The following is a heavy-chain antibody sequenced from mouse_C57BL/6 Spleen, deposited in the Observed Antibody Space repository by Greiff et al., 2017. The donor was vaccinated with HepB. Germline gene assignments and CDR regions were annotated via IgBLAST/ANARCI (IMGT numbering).Heavy chain of an antibody. V-gene: IGHV5-17*01. CDR2: ISSGSSTN. CDR1: GFTFSDYG. CDR3: ARPGNYAMDY. Sequence: EVKLVESGGGLVKPGGSLKLSCAASGFTFSDYGMHWVRQAPEKGLEWVAYISSGSSTNYYADTVKGRFTISRDNAKNTLFLQMTRLRSEDTAMYYCARPGNYAMDYWGQGTSVTVSS. J-gene: IGHJ4*01.